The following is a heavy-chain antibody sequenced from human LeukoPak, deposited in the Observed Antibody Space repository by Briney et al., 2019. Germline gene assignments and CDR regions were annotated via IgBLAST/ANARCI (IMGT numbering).Heavy chain of an antibody. J-gene: IGHJ5*02. Sequence: SETLSLTCTASGDSVSSTRYYWGWIRQPPGKGLEWIGSIYYSGTTYYNPSLKSRVTILLDMSKNQFSLRLTSVTAADTAVYYCARYSYGGEDWFDPWGQGTLVTVSS. CDR1: GDSVSSTRYY. D-gene: IGHD3-16*01. V-gene: IGHV4-39*01. CDR2: IYYSGTT. CDR3: ARYSYGGEDWFDP.